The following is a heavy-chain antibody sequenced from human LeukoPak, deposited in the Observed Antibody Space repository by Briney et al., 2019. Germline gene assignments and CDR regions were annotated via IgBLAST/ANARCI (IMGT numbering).Heavy chain of an antibody. CDR2: IDSDGSST. J-gene: IGHJ4*01. V-gene: IGHV3-74*03. Sequence: PGGSLRLSCAASGFTFSSYWMHWVRQAPGKGLVWVSHIDSDGSSTTYGDPAKGRFTVSRDNAKNTVYLQMNSLRAEDTAVYYCTRGTAVVAGIDFWGHGTLVTVSS. D-gene: IGHD6-19*01. CDR3: TRGTAVVAGIDF. CDR1: GFTFSSYW.